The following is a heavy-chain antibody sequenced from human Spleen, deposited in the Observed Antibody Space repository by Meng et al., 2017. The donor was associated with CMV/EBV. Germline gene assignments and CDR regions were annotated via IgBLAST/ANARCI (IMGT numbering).Heavy chain of an antibody. CDR2: ITTGSGHI. CDR3: AKGEGIAAAGFDY. D-gene: IGHD6-13*01. Sequence: GGSLRLSCAASGFTFSTYSMNWVRQAPGRGLEWVSSITTGSGHIYYADSVKGRFTISRDNAKNSLYLQMNSLRAEDMALYYCAKGEGIAAAGFDYWGQGTLVTVSS. J-gene: IGHJ4*02. V-gene: IGHV3-21*04. CDR1: GFTFSTYS.